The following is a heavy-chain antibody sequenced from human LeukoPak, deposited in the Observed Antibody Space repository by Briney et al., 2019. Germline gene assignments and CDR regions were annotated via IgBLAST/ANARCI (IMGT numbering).Heavy chain of an antibody. CDR2: ISGSGGST. CDR1: GFTLSSYV. Sequence: GRSLRLSCAASGFTLSSYVIHWVRQAPGKGLEWVSAISGSGGSTYYADSVKGRFTISRDNSKNTLYLQMNSLRAEDTAVYYCAKLNYYDSSGYSTPLDYWGQGTLVTVSS. V-gene: IGHV3-23*01. CDR3: AKLNYYDSSGYSTPLDY. J-gene: IGHJ4*02. D-gene: IGHD3-22*01.